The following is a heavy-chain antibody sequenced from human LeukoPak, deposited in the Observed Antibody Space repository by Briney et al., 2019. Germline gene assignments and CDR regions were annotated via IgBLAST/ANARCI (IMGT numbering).Heavy chain of an antibody. CDR1: GGSFSGYY. V-gene: IGHV4-34*01. CDR2: INHSGST. D-gene: IGHD1-1*01. CDR3: ARLPSRGAWVLERRVGDY. J-gene: IGHJ4*02. Sequence: SETLSLTCAVYGGSFSGYYWSWIRQPPGKGLEWIGEINHSGSTNYNPSLKSRVTISVDTSKNQFSLKLSSVTAADTAVYYCARLPSRGAWVLERRVGDYWGQGTLVTVSS.